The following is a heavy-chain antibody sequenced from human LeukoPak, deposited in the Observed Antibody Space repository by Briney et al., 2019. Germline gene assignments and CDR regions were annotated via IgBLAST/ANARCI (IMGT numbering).Heavy chain of an antibody. CDR2: INRNSDGT. J-gene: IGHJ4*02. CDR3: ARDRVLRGYSGYRLGY. CDR1: GYTLTGYY. D-gene: IGHD5-12*01. Sequence: ASVKDSCKGSGYTLTGYYIHGVRQPPGQGRAWMGWINRNSDGTNYEQKFQGRVTMTRDTSISTAYMELSRLRSDDTAVYYYARDRVLRGYSGYRLGYWGQGTLVTVSS. V-gene: IGHV1-2*02.